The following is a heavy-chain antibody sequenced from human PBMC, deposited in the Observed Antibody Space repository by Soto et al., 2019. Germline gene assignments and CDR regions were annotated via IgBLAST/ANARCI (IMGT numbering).Heavy chain of an antibody. J-gene: IGHJ6*03. Sequence: SETLSLTCTVSGGSISSYYWSWIRQPPGKGLEWIGYIYYSGSTNYNPSLKSRVTISVDTSKNQFSLKLSSVTAADTAVYYCARGSGYYYYYMDVWGKGTTVTVSS. CDR3: ARGSGYYYYYMDV. CDR2: IYYSGST. V-gene: IGHV4-59*01. CDR1: GGSISSYY.